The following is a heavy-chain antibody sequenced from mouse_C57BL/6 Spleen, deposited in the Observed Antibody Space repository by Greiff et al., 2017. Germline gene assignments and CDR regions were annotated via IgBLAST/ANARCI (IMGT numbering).Heavy chain of an antibody. CDR3: ATSATVVVRGDYYAMDY. CDR1: GYAFSSSW. J-gene: IGHJ4*01. V-gene: IGHV1-82*01. D-gene: IGHD1-1*01. Sequence: VMLVESGPELVKPGASVKISCKASGYAFSSSWMNWVKQRPGKGLEWIGRIYPGDGDTNYNGKFKGKATLTADKSSSTAYMQLSSLTSEDSAVYFCATSATVVVRGDYYAMDYWGQGTSVTVSS. CDR2: IYPGDGDT.